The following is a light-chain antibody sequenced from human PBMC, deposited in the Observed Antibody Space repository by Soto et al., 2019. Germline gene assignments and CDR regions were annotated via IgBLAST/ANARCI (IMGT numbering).Light chain of an antibody. Sequence: IVLTQSPGTLSLSPGERATLSCRASQSVSSGNLAWYQQKPGQAPRLLLYGTSSRATGIPDRFSGSGSGTDFTLTISRLEPDDFAVYYCQQYGSSPPTFGQGTKVDIK. V-gene: IGKV3-20*01. J-gene: IGKJ1*01. CDR3: QQYGSSPPT. CDR1: QSVSSGN. CDR2: GTS.